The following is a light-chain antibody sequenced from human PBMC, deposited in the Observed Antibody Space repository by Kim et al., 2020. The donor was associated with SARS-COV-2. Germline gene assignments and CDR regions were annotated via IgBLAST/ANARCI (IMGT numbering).Light chain of an antibody. CDR3: QQYNSYSPET. CDR1: QSISSW. V-gene: IGKV1-5*03. J-gene: IGKJ1*01. Sequence: DIQMTQSPSTLSASVGDRVTITGRASQSISSWLAWYQQKPGKAPKLLIYKASSLESGVPSRFSGSGSGTEFTLTISSLQPDDFATYYCQQYNSYSPETFGQGTKVDIK. CDR2: KAS.